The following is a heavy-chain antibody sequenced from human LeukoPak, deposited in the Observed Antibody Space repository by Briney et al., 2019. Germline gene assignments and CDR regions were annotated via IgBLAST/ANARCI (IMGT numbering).Heavy chain of an antibody. J-gene: IGHJ4*02. CDR3: ARDLNIYDSSGRLDY. Sequence: SETLSLTCTVSGGSISSYYWSWIRQPAGKGLEWIGRTYTSGSTNYNPSLKSRVTMSVDTSKNQFSLKLSSVTAADTAVYYCARDLNIYDSSGRLDYWGQGTLVTVSS. D-gene: IGHD3-22*01. CDR2: TYTSGST. V-gene: IGHV4-4*07. CDR1: GGSISSYY.